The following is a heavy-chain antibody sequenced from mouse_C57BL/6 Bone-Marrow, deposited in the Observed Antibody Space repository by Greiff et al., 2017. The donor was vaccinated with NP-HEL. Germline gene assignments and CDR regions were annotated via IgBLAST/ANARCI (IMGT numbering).Heavy chain of an antibody. Sequence: QVQLQQPGAELVKPGASVKLSCKASGYTFTSYWMHWVKQRPGRGLEWIGRIDPNRGGTKYNEKFKSKATLTVDKPSSTAYMQLSSLTSEDSAVYYGARSGDYDDRVYFDVWGTGTTVTVSS. CDR3: ARSGDYDDRVYFDV. V-gene: IGHV1-72*01. CDR1: GYTFTSYW. CDR2: IDPNRGGT. D-gene: IGHD2-4*01. J-gene: IGHJ1*03.